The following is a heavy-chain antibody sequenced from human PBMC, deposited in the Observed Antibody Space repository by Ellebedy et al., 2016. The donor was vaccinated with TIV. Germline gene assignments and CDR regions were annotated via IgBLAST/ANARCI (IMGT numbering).Heavy chain of an antibody. Sequence: GGSLRLSCAASGFTFSSYSMNWVRQAPGKGLEWVSSISSSSSYIYYADSVKGRFTISRDNAKNSLYLQMNSLRDEDTAVYYCARDPEEDTAMVGGGYWGQGTLVTVSS. CDR3: ARDPEEDTAMVGGGY. CDR2: ISSSSSYI. CDR1: GFTFSSYS. J-gene: IGHJ4*02. V-gene: IGHV3-21*01. D-gene: IGHD5-18*01.